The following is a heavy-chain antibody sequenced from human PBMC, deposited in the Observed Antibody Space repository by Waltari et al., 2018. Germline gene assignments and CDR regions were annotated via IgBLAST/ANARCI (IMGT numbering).Heavy chain of an antibody. CDR2: IIPILGIA. D-gene: IGHD3-22*01. CDR3: AFYYYDSSGYDDNDAFDI. Sequence: QVQLVQSGAEVKKPGSSVKVSCKASGGTFSSYTISWVRQAPGQGLEWMGRIIPILGIANYAQKFQGRVTITADKSTSTAYMELSSLRSEDTAVYYCAFYYYDSSGYDDNDAFDIWGQGTMVTVSS. J-gene: IGHJ3*02. CDR1: GGTFSSYT. V-gene: IGHV1-69*02.